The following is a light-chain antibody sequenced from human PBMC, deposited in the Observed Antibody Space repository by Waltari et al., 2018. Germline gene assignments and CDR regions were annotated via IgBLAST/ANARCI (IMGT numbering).Light chain of an antibody. Sequence: EIVLTQSPATLSLSPGERATLSCRASQSVGSYLAWYQHKPGQAPSLLIYDASKRATGTPARFSGSGSGTDFSLSIISLDPEDFVVYYCQQRSNWPPRFTFGPGTKVDIK. CDR1: QSVGSY. V-gene: IGKV3-11*01. CDR2: DAS. J-gene: IGKJ3*01. CDR3: QQRSNWPPRFT.